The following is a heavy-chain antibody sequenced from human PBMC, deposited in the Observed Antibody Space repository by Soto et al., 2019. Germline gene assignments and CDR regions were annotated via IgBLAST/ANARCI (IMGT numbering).Heavy chain of an antibody. CDR2: INHSGST. J-gene: IGHJ3*02. Sequence: SETLSLTCAVYGGSFSGYYWIWIRQPPGKGLEWIGEINHSGSTNYNPSLKSRVTISVDTSKNQFSLKLSSVTAADTAVYYCARWSGRAFDIWGQGTMVTVSS. CDR1: GGSFSGYY. CDR3: ARWSGRAFDI. V-gene: IGHV4-34*01.